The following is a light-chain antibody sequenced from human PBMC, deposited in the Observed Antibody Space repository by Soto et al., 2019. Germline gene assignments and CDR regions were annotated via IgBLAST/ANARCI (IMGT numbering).Light chain of an antibody. CDR3: QQYNNWPLIT. V-gene: IGKV1D-13*01. CDR2: DAS. Sequence: AIQMTQSPSSLSASVGDRVTITCRASQGIRNDLDWFQQKPGKAPKLLVYDASTLQSGVASRFSGSGSGTEFTLSISSLQSEDFAVYYCQQYNNWPLITFGQGTRLEIK. J-gene: IGKJ5*01. CDR1: QGIRND.